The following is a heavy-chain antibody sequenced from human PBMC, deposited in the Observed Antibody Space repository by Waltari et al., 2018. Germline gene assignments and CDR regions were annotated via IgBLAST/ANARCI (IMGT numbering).Heavy chain of an antibody. Sequence: QVQLVQSGAEVKKPGSSVKVSCKASGGTFSSYAISWVRPAPGQELEWMGGIIPIFGTANYAQKFQGRVTITADESTSTAYMELSSLRSEDTAVYYCARNGIETSSPGDYFDYWGQGTLVTVSS. CDR3: ARNGIETSSPGDYFDY. D-gene: IGHD1-1*01. J-gene: IGHJ4*02. V-gene: IGHV1-69*13. CDR1: GGTFSSYA. CDR2: IIPIFGTA.